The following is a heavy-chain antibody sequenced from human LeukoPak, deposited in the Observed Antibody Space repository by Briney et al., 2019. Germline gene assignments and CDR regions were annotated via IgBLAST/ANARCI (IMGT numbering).Heavy chain of an antibody. V-gene: IGHV3-23*01. J-gene: IGHJ3*02. D-gene: IGHD2-21*01. CDR2: ISGSGSST. CDR3: AKFLHIVVVKADDAFDI. Sequence: PGGSLRLSCAASGFTFSSYAMSWVRQAPGKGLEWVAAISGSGSSTYYADSVKGRFTISRDNSKNTLYLQMNSLRAEDTAVYYCAKFLHIVVVKADDAFDIWGQGTMVTVSS. CDR1: GFTFSSYA.